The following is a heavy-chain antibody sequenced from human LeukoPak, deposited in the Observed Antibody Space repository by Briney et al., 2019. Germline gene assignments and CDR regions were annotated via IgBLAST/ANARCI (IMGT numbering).Heavy chain of an antibody. CDR3: ARGRGEYYYGSGSYYY. Sequence: VASVKVSCKASGYTFTSYGISWVRQAPGQGLEWMGWISAYNGNTNYAQKLQGRVTMTTDTSTSTAYMELRSLRSDDTAVYYCARGRGEYYYGSGSYYYWGQGTLVTVSS. V-gene: IGHV1-18*04. D-gene: IGHD3-10*01. CDR2: ISAYNGNT. J-gene: IGHJ4*02. CDR1: GYTFTSYG.